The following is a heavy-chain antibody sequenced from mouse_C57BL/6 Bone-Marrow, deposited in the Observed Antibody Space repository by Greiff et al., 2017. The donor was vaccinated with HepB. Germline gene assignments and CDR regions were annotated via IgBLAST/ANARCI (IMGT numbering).Heavy chain of an antibody. Sequence: EVQRVESGPGLVKPSQSLSLTCSVTGYSITSGYYWNWIRQFPGNKLEWMGYKSYDGSNNYNPSLKNRISITRDTSKNQFFLKLNSVTTEDTATYYCARDGAGFAYWGQGTLVTVSA. CDR1: GYSITSGYY. CDR3: ARDGAGFAY. V-gene: IGHV3-6*01. J-gene: IGHJ3*01. CDR2: KSYDGSN.